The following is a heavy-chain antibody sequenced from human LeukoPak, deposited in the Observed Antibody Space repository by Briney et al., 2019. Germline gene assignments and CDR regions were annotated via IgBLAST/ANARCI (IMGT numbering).Heavy chain of an antibody. CDR3: ARAADDYVEAFDI. V-gene: IGHV1-69*01. Sequence: SVTVSFKASGGTFSSYAISWVRQAPGQGLEWMGGIIPIFGTANYAQKFQGRVTITADESTSTAYMELSSLRSEDTAVYYCARAADDYVEAFDIWGQGTMVTVSS. CDR1: GGTFSSYA. CDR2: IIPIFGTA. J-gene: IGHJ3*02. D-gene: IGHD4-17*01.